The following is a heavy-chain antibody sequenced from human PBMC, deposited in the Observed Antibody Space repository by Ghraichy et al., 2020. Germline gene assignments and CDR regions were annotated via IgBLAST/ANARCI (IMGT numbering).Heavy chain of an antibody. Sequence: SETLSLTCTVSGVSISSHYWNWIRQPPGKGLEWIGYVRYSESTDYNPSLKSRVTMSLDTSKSQFSLKLSFVTAADTAVYYCARAQWLAHDVFNLWGQGIMVTVSS. J-gene: IGHJ3*01. D-gene: IGHD6-19*01. CDR1: GVSISSHY. CDR3: ARAQWLAHDVFNL. V-gene: IGHV4-59*11. CDR2: VRYSEST.